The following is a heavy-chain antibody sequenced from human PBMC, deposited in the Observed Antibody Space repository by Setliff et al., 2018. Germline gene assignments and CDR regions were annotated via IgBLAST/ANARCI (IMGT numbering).Heavy chain of an antibody. CDR3: VSFSWRGCSGDTCYSGDDSFDM. CDR2: IWFDGSKK. Sequence: GESLKISCAASGSTFSTYGMHWVRQAPGKGLEWVAFIWFDGSKKYYVDSVKGRFTVSRDNSKDTLYLQMNNLRVEDSAKYYCVSFSWRGCSGDTCYSGDDSFDMWGQGTVVTV. J-gene: IGHJ3*02. D-gene: IGHD2-15*01. CDR1: GSTFSTYG. V-gene: IGHV3-30*02.